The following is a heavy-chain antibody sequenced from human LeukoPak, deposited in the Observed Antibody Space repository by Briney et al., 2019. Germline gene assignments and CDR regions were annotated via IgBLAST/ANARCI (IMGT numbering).Heavy chain of an antibody. V-gene: IGHV3-30-3*01. D-gene: IGHD3-16*01. CDR1: GFTFSSYA. CDR3: ARDKILTRRVLGGIDY. J-gene: IGHJ4*02. CDR2: ISYDGSNK. Sequence: GGSLRLSCAASGFTFSSYAMHWVRQAPGKGLEWVAVISYDGSNKYYADSVKGRFTLSRDNSKNTLYLQMNSLRAEDTAVYYCARDKILTRRVLGGIDYWGQGTLVTVSS.